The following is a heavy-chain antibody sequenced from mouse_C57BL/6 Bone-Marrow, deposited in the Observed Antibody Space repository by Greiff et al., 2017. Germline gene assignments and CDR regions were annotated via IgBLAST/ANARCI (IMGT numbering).Heavy chain of an antibody. Sequence: EVKLVESGGDLVKPGGSLKLSCAASGFTFSSSGMSWVRQTPDKRLEWVATISSGGSYTYYPDSVKGRFTISRDNAKNTLYLQMSSLKSEDTAMYYCARLSPFAYWGQGTLVTVSA. V-gene: IGHV5-6*01. CDR1: GFTFSSSG. CDR3: ARLSPFAY. J-gene: IGHJ3*01. D-gene: IGHD6-2*01. CDR2: ISSGGSYT.